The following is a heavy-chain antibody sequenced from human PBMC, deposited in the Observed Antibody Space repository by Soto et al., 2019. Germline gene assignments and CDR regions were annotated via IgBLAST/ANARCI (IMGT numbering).Heavy chain of an antibody. J-gene: IGHJ4*02. D-gene: IGHD5-12*01. V-gene: IGHV3-15*01. CDR3: TTLHSGYDDVGD. CDR1: RFPFSNAL. Sequence: GGSLRLSCAASRFPFSNALMSWVRQAPGKGLEWVGRIRSKIDGGTTEYAAPVKDRFAISGDDSANTLYLQMNGLKSEDTAVYYSTTLHSGYDDVGDGGQGTTVTASS. CDR2: IRSKIDGGTT.